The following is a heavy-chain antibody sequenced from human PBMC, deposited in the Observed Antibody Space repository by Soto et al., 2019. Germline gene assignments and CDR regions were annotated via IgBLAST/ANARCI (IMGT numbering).Heavy chain of an antibody. D-gene: IGHD3-3*01. CDR3: ASDPKYYDFWSGAQNWFDP. CDR1: GFTFSSYS. V-gene: IGHV3-21*01. CDR2: ISSSSSYI. Sequence: GGSLRLSCAASGFTFSSYSMNWVRQAPGKGLEWVSSISSSSSYIYYADSVKGRFTISRDNAKNSLYLQMNSLRAEDTAVYYCASDPKYYDFWSGAQNWFDPWGQGTLVTVSS. J-gene: IGHJ5*02.